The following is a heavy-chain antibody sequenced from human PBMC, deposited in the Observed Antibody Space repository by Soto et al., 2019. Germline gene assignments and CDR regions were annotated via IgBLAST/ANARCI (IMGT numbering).Heavy chain of an antibody. J-gene: IGHJ4*02. CDR1: GFTFSSYS. CDR3: AKDGEQWLGGSDY. D-gene: IGHD6-19*01. CDR2: ISSSGGST. Sequence: EVQLVESGGGLVKPGGSLRLSCAASGFTFSSYSMNWVRQAPGKGLEWVSSISSSGGSTYYADSVKGRFTISRDNSKNTLYLQMNSLRAEDTAVYYCAKDGEQWLGGSDYWGQGTLVTVSS. V-gene: IGHV3-23*04.